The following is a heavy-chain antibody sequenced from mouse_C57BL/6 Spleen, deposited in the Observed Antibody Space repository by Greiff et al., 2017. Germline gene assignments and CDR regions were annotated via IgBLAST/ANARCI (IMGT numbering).Heavy chain of an antibody. D-gene: IGHD2-4*01. CDR2: INPGSGGT. Sequence: VKVVESGAELVRPGTSVKVSCKASGYAFTNYLIEWVKQRPGQGLEWIGVINPGSGGTNYNEKFKGKATLTADKSSSTAYMQLSSLTSEDSAVYFCARGGYDYDRGDYWGQGTTLTVSS. J-gene: IGHJ2*01. V-gene: IGHV1-54*01. CDR3: ARGGYDYDRGDY. CDR1: GYAFTNYL.